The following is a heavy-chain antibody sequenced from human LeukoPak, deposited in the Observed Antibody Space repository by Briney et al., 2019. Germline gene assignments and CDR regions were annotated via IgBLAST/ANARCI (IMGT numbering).Heavy chain of an antibody. J-gene: IGHJ4*02. D-gene: IGHD4-17*01. CDR1: GYTFTGYY. CDR3: AKIYGDYEGYYFDY. CDR2: INPNSGGT. Sequence: GASVKVSCKASGYTFTGYYMHWVRQAPGQGLEWMGWINPNSGGTNYAQKFQGRVTMTRDTSISTAYMELSRLRSDDTAVYYCAKIYGDYEGYYFDYWGQGTLVTVSS. V-gene: IGHV1-2*02.